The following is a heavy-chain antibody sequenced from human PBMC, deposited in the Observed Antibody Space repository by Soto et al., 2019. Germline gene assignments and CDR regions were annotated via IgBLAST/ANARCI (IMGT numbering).Heavy chain of an antibody. V-gene: IGHV1-18*01. Sequence: QVQLVQSGAEVKKPGASVKVSCKASGYTFSTYGFSWVRQAPGQGLEWMGWIGADNGDTNYAQNFQGRVTMTTGTSTPTSYMELRSLTSDDTAVYFCARDWKGAEGFDPWGQGTLVTVSS. D-gene: IGHD1-1*01. CDR1: GYTFSTYG. CDR3: ARDWKGAEGFDP. CDR2: IGADNGDT. J-gene: IGHJ5*02.